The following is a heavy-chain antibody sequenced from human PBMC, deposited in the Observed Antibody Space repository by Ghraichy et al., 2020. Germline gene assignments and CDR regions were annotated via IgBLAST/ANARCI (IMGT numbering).Heavy chain of an antibody. J-gene: IGHJ4*02. CDR1: GFTFDDYA. Sequence: LSLTCAASGFTFDDYAMHWVRQAPGKGLEWVSGISWNSGSIGYADSVKGRFTISRDNAKNSLYLQMNSLRAEDTALYYCAKDSGDHFYYFDYWGQGTLVTVSS. CDR3: AKDSGDHFYYFDY. V-gene: IGHV3-9*01. D-gene: IGHD4-17*01. CDR2: ISWNSGSI.